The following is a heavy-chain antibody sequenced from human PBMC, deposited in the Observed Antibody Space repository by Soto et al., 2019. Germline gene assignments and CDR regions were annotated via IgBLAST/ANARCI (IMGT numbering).Heavy chain of an antibody. J-gene: IGHJ4*02. Sequence: GGSLRLSCAASGFTFSDYGMHWVRQAPGKGLEWVAAICSDGSNKYYADSVKGRFTISRDNARNTLYLQMNSLRAEDTAVYYWARDDSSSWYGLDNWGQGTLVTVSS. D-gene: IGHD6-13*01. CDR2: ICSDGSNK. CDR1: GFTFSDYG. V-gene: IGHV3-33*01. CDR3: ARDDSSSWYGLDN.